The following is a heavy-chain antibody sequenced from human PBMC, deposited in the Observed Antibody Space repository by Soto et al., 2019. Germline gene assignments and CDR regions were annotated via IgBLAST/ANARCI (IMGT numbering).Heavy chain of an antibody. J-gene: IGHJ3*01. CDR3: AKDPNGDYVGACED. CDR1: GLTFSTFA. CDR2: ISAGGGGA. V-gene: IGHV3-23*01. D-gene: IGHD4-17*01. Sequence: EVQLLESGGGLVQPGGSLRLSCAGSGLTFSTFAMVWVRQAPGKGLEWVSAISAGGGGARYADSVRGRFSISRDNSKNTIYLQMNSLRDEDTALYYCAKDPNGDYVGACEDWGPGTMVTVSS.